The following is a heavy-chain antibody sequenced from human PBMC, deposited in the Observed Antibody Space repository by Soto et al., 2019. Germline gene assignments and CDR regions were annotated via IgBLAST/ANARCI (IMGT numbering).Heavy chain of an antibody. Sequence: TSYWIGWVRQMPGKGLEWMGIIYPGDSDTRYSPSFQGQVTISADKSISTAYLQWSSLKASDTAMYYCARRRDYDILTGYYKPDGAFDIWGQGTMVTVSS. CDR3: ARRRDYDILTGYYKPDGAFDI. CDR2: IYPGDSDT. CDR1: TSYW. J-gene: IGHJ3*02. D-gene: IGHD3-9*01. V-gene: IGHV5-51*01.